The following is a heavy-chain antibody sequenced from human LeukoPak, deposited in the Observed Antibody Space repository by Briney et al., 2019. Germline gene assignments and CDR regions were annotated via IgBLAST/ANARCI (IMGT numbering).Heavy chain of an antibody. D-gene: IGHD1-26*01. CDR1: GYTFTGYY. Sequence: ASVKVSCKASGYTFTGYYMHWVRQAPGQGLEWMGWINPNSGGTNYAQKFQGRVTMTRDTSISTAYMELSRLRSDDTAVYYYARGINIVGADFDYWGQGTLVTVSS. CDR2: INPNSGGT. V-gene: IGHV1-2*02. CDR3: ARGINIVGADFDY. J-gene: IGHJ4*02.